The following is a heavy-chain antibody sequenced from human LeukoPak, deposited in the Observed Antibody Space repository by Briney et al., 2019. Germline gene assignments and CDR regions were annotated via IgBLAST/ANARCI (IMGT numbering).Heavy chain of an antibody. CDR2: IYYSGST. CDR3: ARDRGSSSLFDY. Sequence: NPSETLSLTCAVYGGSFSGYYWSWIRQPPGKGLEWIGYIYYSGSTNYNPSLKSRVTISVDTSKNQFSLKLSSVTAADTAVYYCARDRGSSSLFDYWGQGTLVTVSS. V-gene: IGHV4-59*01. CDR1: GGSFSGYY. J-gene: IGHJ4*02. D-gene: IGHD6-13*01.